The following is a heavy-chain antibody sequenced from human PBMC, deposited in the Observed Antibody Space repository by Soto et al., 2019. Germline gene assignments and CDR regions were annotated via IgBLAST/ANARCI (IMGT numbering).Heavy chain of an antibody. Sequence: QVQLVQSGAEVKKPGSSVKVSCKASGGTFSSYAISWVRQAPGQGPEWMGGIIPIFGTANYAQKFQGRVTITADESTSTAYMELSSLRSEDTAVYYCARDLAYCGGDCYSDWYFDLWGRGTLVTVSS. CDR3: ARDLAYCGGDCYSDWYFDL. CDR1: GGTFSSYA. V-gene: IGHV1-69*01. J-gene: IGHJ2*01. CDR2: IIPIFGTA. D-gene: IGHD2-21*02.